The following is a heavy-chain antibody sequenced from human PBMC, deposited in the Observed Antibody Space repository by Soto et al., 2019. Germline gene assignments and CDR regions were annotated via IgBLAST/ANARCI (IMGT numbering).Heavy chain of an antibody. J-gene: IGHJ6*02. CDR1: GYTFTSYA. D-gene: IGHD3-10*01. Sequence: ASVKVSCKASGYTFTSYAISWVRQAPGQGLEWMAWISVHNGKTNYAQKFQDRVTLTTDTSTSTAYMELRSLTSDDTAVYYCARRGSYYYAMDVWGQGTTVTVSS. CDR3: ARRGSYYYAMDV. CDR2: ISVHNGKT. V-gene: IGHV1-18*01.